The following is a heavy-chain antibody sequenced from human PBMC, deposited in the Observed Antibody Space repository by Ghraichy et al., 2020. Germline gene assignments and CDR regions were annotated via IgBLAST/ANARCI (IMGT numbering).Heavy chain of an antibody. CDR1: GGSISSYY. CDR3: ARVGRSKTRAYTIFGRRWFDP. Sequence: SQTLSLTCTVSGGSISSYYWSWIRQPPGKGLEWIGYIYYSGSTNYNPSLKSRVTISVDTSKNQFSLKLSSVTAADTAVYYCARVGRSKTRAYTIFGRRWFDPWGQGTLVTVSS. J-gene: IGHJ5*02. V-gene: IGHV4-59*08. D-gene: IGHD3-3*01. CDR2: IYYSGST.